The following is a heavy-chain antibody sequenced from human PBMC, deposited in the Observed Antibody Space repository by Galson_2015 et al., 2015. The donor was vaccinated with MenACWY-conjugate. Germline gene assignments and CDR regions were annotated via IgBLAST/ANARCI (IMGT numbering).Heavy chain of an antibody. CDR1: EDTFTNYA. CDR3: ARKFYASNGYYNY. J-gene: IGHJ4*02. Sequence: SVKVSCKASEDTFTNYAIHWVRQAPGQGLEWMGWIIAGNGNTKFSQNFQGRLTITRDTSANTIYMDLSSLRSEDTAVYYCARKFYASNGYYNYWGQGTLVTVSS. D-gene: IGHD3-3*01. V-gene: IGHV1-3*01. CDR2: IIAGNGNT.